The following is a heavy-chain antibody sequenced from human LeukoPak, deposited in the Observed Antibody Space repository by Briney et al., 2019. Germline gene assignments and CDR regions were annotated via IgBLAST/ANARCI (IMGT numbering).Heavy chain of an antibody. Sequence: SETLSLTCTVSGGSISSSSYYWGWIRQPPGKGLEWIGSIYYSGSTYYNPSLKSRVTISVDTSKNQFSLKLSSVTAADTAVYYCARGTRGTYYDILTGPPSAPLFDYWGQGTLVTVSS. J-gene: IGHJ4*02. CDR1: GGSISSSSYY. D-gene: IGHD3-9*01. CDR2: IYYSGST. V-gene: IGHV4-39*07. CDR3: ARGTRGTYYDILTGPPSAPLFDY.